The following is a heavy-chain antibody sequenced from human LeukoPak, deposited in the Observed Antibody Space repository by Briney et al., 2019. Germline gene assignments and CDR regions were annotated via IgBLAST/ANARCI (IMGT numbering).Heavy chain of an antibody. Sequence: GGSLRLSCAASGFTFSTYAMHWVRQAPGKGLVWVSRINSDGSDTSYADSVKGRFTISRDNAKNTLYLQMNSLRADDTAVYYCARGPAYHFDYWGQGTLVTVSS. CDR1: GFTFSTYA. CDR2: INSDGSDT. CDR3: ARGPAYHFDY. V-gene: IGHV3-74*01. J-gene: IGHJ4*02.